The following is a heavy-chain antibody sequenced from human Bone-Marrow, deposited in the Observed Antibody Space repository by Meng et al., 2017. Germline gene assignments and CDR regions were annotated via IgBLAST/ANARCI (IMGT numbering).Heavy chain of an antibody. V-gene: IGHV3-23*01. Sequence: GGSLRLSCAASGFSFSSYAMSWVRHAPGKGLEWVSALSGGGFTTYYADSVKGRFAISRHNSKNTLYLQMNSLRAEDTAVYYCARASHYYDSSGYYVFDYWGQGTLVTVSS. CDR1: GFSFSSYA. CDR3: ARASHYYDSSGYYVFDY. CDR2: LSGGGFTT. D-gene: IGHD3-22*01. J-gene: IGHJ4*02.